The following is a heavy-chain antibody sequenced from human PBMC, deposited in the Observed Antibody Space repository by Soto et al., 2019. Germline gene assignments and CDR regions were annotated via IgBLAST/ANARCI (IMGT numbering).Heavy chain of an antibody. V-gene: IGHV3-15*07. Sequence: PGGSLRLSCAAVGCTFSNAWMHRVRQAPGKGLEWVGRIKSKTDGGTTDYAAPVKGRFTISRDDSKNTLYLQMNSLKTEDTAVYYCTTEIKPPLRFLEWLSPVYYGMDVWGQGTTVTVSS. CDR3: TTEIKPPLRFLEWLSPVYYGMDV. J-gene: IGHJ6*02. CDR1: GCTFSNAW. D-gene: IGHD3-3*01. CDR2: IKSKTDGGTT.